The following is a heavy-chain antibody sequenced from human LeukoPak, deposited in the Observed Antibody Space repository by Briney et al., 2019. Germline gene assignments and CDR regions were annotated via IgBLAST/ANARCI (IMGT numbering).Heavy chain of an antibody. CDR1: GFTFSSYW. V-gene: IGHV4-4*02. CDR2: IYHSGST. CDR3: ARDLLTSWFDP. Sequence: GSLRLSCAASGFTFSSYWMSWVRQAPGKGLEWIGEIYHSGSTNYNPSLKSRVTISVDKSKNQFSLKLSSVTAADTAVYYCARDLLTSWFDPWGQGTLVTVSS. J-gene: IGHJ5*02. D-gene: IGHD4/OR15-4a*01.